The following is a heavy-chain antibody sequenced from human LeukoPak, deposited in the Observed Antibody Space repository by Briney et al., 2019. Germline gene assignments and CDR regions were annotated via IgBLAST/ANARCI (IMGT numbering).Heavy chain of an antibody. V-gene: IGHV4-59*04. Sequence: PSETLSLTCTISGGSISSYYWSWIRQPPGKGLEWIGSIYHSGSTYYNPSLKSRVTISVDTSKNQFSLKLSSVTAADTAVYYCACTTGTTAAPDRYMDVWGKGTTVTVSS. J-gene: IGHJ6*03. D-gene: IGHD1-1*01. CDR1: GGSISSYY. CDR2: IYHSGST. CDR3: ACTTGTTAAPDRYMDV.